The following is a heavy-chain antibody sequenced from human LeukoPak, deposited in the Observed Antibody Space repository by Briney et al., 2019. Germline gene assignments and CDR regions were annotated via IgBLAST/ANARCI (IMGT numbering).Heavy chain of an antibody. CDR2: ISGSGGST. CDR3: AKVSRQLPTFDY. J-gene: IGHJ4*02. V-gene: IGHV3-23*01. Sequence: GSLRLSCAASGFTFSSYAMSWVRQAPGKGLEWVSAISGSGGSTYYADSAKGRFTISRDNSKNTLYLQMNSLRAEDTAVYYCAKVSRQLPTFDYWGQGTLVTVSS. D-gene: IGHD1-26*01. CDR1: GFTFSSYA.